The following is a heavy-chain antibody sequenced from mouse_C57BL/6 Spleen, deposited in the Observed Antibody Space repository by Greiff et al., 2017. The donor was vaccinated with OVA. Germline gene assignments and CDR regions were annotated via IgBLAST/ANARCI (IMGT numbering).Heavy chain of an antibody. CDR1: GYTFTSYW. CDR3: TYDGSSYAYYARDD. J-gene: IGHJ4*01. CDR2: IYPGNSDT. Sequence: VQLQQSGTVLARPGASVKMSCKTSGYTFTSYWMHWVNQRPGPGLEWIGAIYPGNSDTSYNQKFKGKAKLTAVTSARTAYMELSSLTNEDSAVYYWTYDGSSYAYYARDDWGQGTSVTVAS. V-gene: IGHV1-5*01. D-gene: IGHD1-1*01.